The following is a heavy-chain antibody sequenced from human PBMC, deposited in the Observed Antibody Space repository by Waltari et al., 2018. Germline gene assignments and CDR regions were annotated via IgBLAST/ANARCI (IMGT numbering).Heavy chain of an antibody. Sequence: QVQLVQSGAEVKKPGASVKVSCKASGYTFTGYYMHWVRQAPGQGLEWMGRINPNGGGTNYAQKFQGRVTRTRDTSISTAYMELSRLRSDDTAVYYCARAGDGGYSLDYWGQGTLVTVSS. CDR3: ARAGDGGYSLDY. D-gene: IGHD2-15*01. J-gene: IGHJ4*02. CDR1: GYTFTGYY. CDR2: INPNGGGT. V-gene: IGHV1-2*06.